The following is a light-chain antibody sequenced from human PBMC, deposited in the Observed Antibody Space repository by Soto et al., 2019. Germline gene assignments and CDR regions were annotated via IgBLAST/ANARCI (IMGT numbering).Light chain of an antibody. J-gene: IGKJ5*01. CDR3: QQYNNWPPSIT. V-gene: IGKV3-15*01. CDR1: QSVSSS. Sequence: EIVMTQSPATLSVFLGERATLSCRASQSVSSSLAWYQQKPGQAPRLLIYGASTRATGIPARFSGSGSGTEVSLTISSLQSEDFAVYYCQQYNNWPPSITFGQGTRLEIK. CDR2: GAS.